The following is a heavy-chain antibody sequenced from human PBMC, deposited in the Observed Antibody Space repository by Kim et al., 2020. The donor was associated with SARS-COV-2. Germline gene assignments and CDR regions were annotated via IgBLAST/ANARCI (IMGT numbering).Heavy chain of an antibody. CDR3: ARDWGITMVRGVQFGGDCSVPSCPAPSPPTSY. CDR1: GYTFTSYG. V-gene: IGHV1-18*04. CDR2: ISAYNGNT. Sequence: ASVKVSCKASGYTFTSYGISWVRQAPGQGLEWMGWISAYNGNTNYAQKLQGRVTMTTDTSTSTAYMELRSLRSDDTAVYYCARDWGITMVRGVQFGGDCSVPSCPAPSPPTSYWGQGTLVTVSS. J-gene: IGHJ4*02. D-gene: IGHD3-10*01.